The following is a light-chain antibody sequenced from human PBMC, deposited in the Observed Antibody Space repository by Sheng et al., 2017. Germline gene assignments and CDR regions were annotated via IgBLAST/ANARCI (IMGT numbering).Light chain of an antibody. J-gene: IGLJ1*01. CDR1: SSDIGGYDY. CDR2: DVS. V-gene: IGLV2-14*03. Sequence: QSALTQPASVSGSPGQSITISCTGTSSDIGGYDYVSWYQQHPGKAPKLVIYDVSSRPSGVSHRFSGSKSGNTASLTISGLQAEDEADYYCSSFTDSTTGVFGTGTKVTVL. CDR3: SSFTDSTTGV.